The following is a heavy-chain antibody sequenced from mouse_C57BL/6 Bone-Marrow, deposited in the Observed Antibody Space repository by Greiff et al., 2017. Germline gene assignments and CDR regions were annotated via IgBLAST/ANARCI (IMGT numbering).Heavy chain of an antibody. CDR2: INPKNGGT. J-gene: IGHJ2*01. CDR1: GYTFTDYN. D-gene: IGHD2-5*01. CDR3: ARKPTYYSNLFDY. Sequence: SGPELVKPGASVKMSCKASGYTFTDYNMHWVKQSHGKSLEGIGYINPKNGGTSKNQKLKGKATLTVDESSSRAYMELRSLTSEESAVYYCARKPTYYSNLFDYWGQGTTLTVSS. V-gene: IGHV1-22*01.